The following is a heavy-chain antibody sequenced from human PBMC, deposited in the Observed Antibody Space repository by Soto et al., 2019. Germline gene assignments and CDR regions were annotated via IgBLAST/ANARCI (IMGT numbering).Heavy chain of an antibody. CDR1: GFTFSDYT. Sequence: QVQLVESGGGVVQPGRSLRLSCSASGFTFSDYTMHWVRQAPGRGLEWVAIILYDESDQYYSDSVKGRFTISRDNSKNTLYLQMHSLTTEDTAGYYWAKDGTHLWSRQYYFDSWGQGALVTVSS. D-gene: IGHD1-26*01. CDR3: AKDGTHLWSRQYYFDS. J-gene: IGHJ4*02. CDR2: ILYDESDQ. V-gene: IGHV3-30*18.